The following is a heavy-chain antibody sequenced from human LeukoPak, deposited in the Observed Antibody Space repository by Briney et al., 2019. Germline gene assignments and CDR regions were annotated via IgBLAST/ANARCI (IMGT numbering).Heavy chain of an antibody. V-gene: IGHV3-30-3*01. CDR2: ISYDGTSK. Sequence: PGGSLRLSCAASGFTFSSYAMHWVRQAPGKGLEWVAVISYDGTSKYYVDSVKGRFTLSRDNSKNTLYLQMNSLRAEDTAVYYCSRGGTSNWYGYFQHWGQGTLVTVSS. CDR1: GFTFSSYA. D-gene: IGHD6-13*01. CDR3: SRGGTSNWYGYFQH. J-gene: IGHJ1*01.